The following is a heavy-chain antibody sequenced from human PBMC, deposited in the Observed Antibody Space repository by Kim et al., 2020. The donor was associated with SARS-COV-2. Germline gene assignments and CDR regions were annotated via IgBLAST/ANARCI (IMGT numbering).Heavy chain of an antibody. V-gene: IGHV3-30*04. CDR2: ISTDGHNR. Sequence: GGSLRLSCSVSGFTLSDSVIHWVRQAPGKGLEWLTLISTDGHNRPYADAVKGRFTISRDTATNTVFLDMSSLRTDDMGVSYCAKEVVRSGSAGYFDPWGQGTPVTVSS. D-gene: IGHD6-19*01. J-gene: IGHJ5*02. CDR3: AKEVVRSGSAGYFDP. CDR1: GFTLSDSV.